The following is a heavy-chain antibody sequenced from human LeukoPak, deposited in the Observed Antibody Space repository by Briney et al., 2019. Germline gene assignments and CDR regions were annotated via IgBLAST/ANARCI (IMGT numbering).Heavy chain of an antibody. J-gene: IGHJ5*02. Sequence: GGCLRLSCAASGFTFSSYGMQGVRQAPGKGLEWVAVISYDGSNKYYADSVTGRFTIYRDNSKNTLSLQMNSLRAEDTAVYYCAKVRRGYCSGGSCYSWFDPWGQGTLVTVSS. D-gene: IGHD2-15*01. CDR3: AKVRRGYCSGGSCYSWFDP. CDR1: GFTFSSYG. CDR2: ISYDGSNK. V-gene: IGHV3-30*18.